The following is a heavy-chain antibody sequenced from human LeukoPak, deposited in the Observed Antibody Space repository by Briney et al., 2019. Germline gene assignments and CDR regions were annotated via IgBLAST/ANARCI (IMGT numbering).Heavy chain of an antibody. CDR3: ARDPPSFAL. D-gene: IGHD3-3*02. CDR2: ISSSGTYI. J-gene: IGHJ4*02. V-gene: IGHV3-21*01. CDR1: GFTFISYN. Sequence: GGSLGLSCAASGFTFISYNMNWVRQAPGKGLEWVSSISSSGTYIYYADSVKGRFTISRDNAKNSLYLQMNSLRAEDTAVYYCARDPPSFALWGQGTLVTVSS.